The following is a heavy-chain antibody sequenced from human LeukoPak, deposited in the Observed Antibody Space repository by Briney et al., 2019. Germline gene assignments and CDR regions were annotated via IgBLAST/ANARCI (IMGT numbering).Heavy chain of an antibody. Sequence: SETLSLTCTVSGGSISSYYWSWIRQPPGKGLEWIGEINHSGSTNYNPSLKSRVTISVDTSKNQFSLKLSSVTAADTAVYYCARAGYQLPTNYYYYGMDVWGQGTTVTVS. CDR2: INHSGST. V-gene: IGHV4-34*01. J-gene: IGHJ6*02. D-gene: IGHD2-2*01. CDR1: GGSISSYY. CDR3: ARAGYQLPTNYYYYGMDV.